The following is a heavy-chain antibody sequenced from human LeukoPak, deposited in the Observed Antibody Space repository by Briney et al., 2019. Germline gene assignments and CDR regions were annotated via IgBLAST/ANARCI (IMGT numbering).Heavy chain of an antibody. D-gene: IGHD3-10*01. CDR1: GFTVSSNY. CDR2: IYSGGST. J-gene: IGHJ4*02. CDR3: AGLYYYGSGSYSEPADY. V-gene: IGHV3-66*01. Sequence: PGGSLRLSCAASGFTVSSNYMSWVRQAPGKGLEWVSVIYSGGSTYYADSVKGRFTISRDNSKNTLYLQMNSLRAEDTAVYYCAGLYYYGSGSYSEPADYWGQGTLVTVSS.